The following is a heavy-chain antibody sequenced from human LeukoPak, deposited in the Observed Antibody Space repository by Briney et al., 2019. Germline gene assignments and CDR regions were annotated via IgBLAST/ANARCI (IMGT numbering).Heavy chain of an antibody. CDR3: AGARGWEFSS. D-gene: IGHD1-26*01. CDR2: IKQDGSEK. J-gene: IGHJ5*02. Sequence: GGSLRLSCAASGFTFSSYWMGWVRQAPGVGLEWVATIKQDGSEKYYLDSVKGRFTISRDNAKNSLFLQMNSLRAEDTAVYYCAGARGWEFSSWGQGTLVTVSS. V-gene: IGHV3-7*01. CDR1: GFTFSSYW.